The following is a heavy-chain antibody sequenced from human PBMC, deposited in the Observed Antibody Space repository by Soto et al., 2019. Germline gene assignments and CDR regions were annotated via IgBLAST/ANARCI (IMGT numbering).Heavy chain of an antibody. D-gene: IGHD6-6*01. CDR2: IYSSGST. CDR3: AKFRSRRTPRYFFDY. CDR1: GFTVSNNY. J-gene: IGHJ4*02. V-gene: IGHV3-53*01. Sequence: GGSLRLSCAASGFTVSNNYMTWVRQAPGKGLEWVSFIYSSGSTYYADSVKGRFTISRDNFKNTLYLQMNSLRAEDTALYYCAKFRSRRTPRYFFDYWGQRTPVTVSS.